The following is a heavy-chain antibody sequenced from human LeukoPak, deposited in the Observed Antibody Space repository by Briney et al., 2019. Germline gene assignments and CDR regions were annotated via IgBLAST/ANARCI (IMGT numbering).Heavy chain of an antibody. V-gene: IGHV3-73*01. CDR3: SGYYLTGEPIDD. CDR1: GFTFSDSS. CDR2: IRSKAKNYAT. D-gene: IGHD3-22*01. Sequence: GGSLRLSCAASGFTFSDSSMHWVRQASGKGLEWVGCIRSKAKNYATAYAASVQGRFTISRDDSKNTAYLQMNSLKTEDTAVYYCSGYYLTGEPIDDWGQGTLVTVSS. J-gene: IGHJ4*02.